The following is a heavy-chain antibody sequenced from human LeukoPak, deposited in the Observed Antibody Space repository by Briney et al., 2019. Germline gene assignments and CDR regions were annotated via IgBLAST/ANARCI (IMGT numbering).Heavy chain of an antibody. V-gene: IGHV3-33*01. CDR1: GFTFSSYG. CDR3: ARDARRVATNDWFDP. D-gene: IGHD5-12*01. CDR2: IWYDGSNK. J-gene: IGHJ5*02. Sequence: GRSLRLSCAASGFTFSSYGMHWVRQAPGKGLEWVAVIWYDGSNKYYADSVKGRFTTSRDNSKNTLYLQMNSLRAEDTAVYYCARDARRVATNDWFDPWGQGTLVTVSS.